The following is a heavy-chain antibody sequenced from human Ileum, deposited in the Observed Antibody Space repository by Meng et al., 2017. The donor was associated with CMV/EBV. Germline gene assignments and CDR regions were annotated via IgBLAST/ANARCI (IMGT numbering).Heavy chain of an antibody. Sequence: QVAPQASGPALVKPSHARALPCPCSGGSITSGNYYWSWIRQPPGRGLGWIGYIYYSGSPYYKPSLKSRVTISLDTSKNQFSLNLRSVTATDSAVYYCVRQVVAASFDYWGQGALVTVSS. J-gene: IGHJ4*02. CDR3: VRQVVAASFDY. V-gene: IGHV4-30-4*08. CDR2: IYYSGSP. CDR1: GGSITSGNYY. D-gene: IGHD2-15*01.